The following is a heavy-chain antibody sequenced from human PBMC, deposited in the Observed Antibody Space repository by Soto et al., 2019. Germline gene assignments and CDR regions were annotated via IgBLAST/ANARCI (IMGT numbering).Heavy chain of an antibody. J-gene: IGHJ4*02. CDR2: INHSGST. CDR3: ASAYCSGGRCYRAFDY. D-gene: IGHD2-15*01. CDR1: GGSFSGYY. V-gene: IGHV4-34*01. Sequence: QVQLQQWGAGLLKPSETLSLTCAVYGGSFSGYYWSWIRQPPGEGLVWLGEINHSGSTNYNPSLKSRVTISVDTSKNQFSLKLSSVAAADTAVYYCASAYCSGGRCYRAFDYWGQGTLVTVSS.